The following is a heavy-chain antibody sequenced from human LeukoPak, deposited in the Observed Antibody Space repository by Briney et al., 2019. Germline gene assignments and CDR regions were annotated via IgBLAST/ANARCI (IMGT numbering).Heavy chain of an antibody. D-gene: IGHD2-21*02. J-gene: IGHJ5*02. V-gene: IGHV4-34*09. CDR3: ARVNFFVVVTAILGWFDP. Sequence: SETLSLTCAVYGGSFSGYYWSWIRQPPGKGLEWIGYIYYSGSTYYNPSLKSRVTISVDTSKNQFSLKLSSVTAADTAVYYCARVNFFVVVTAILGWFDPWGQGTLVTVSS. CDR1: GGSFSGYY. CDR2: IYYSGST.